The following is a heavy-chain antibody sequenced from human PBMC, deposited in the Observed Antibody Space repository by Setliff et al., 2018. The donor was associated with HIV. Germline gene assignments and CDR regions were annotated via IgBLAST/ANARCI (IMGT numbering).Heavy chain of an antibody. V-gene: IGHV1-18*01. D-gene: IGHD3-10*01. J-gene: IGHJ4*02. CDR3: ASSSPTTYYYGSGSPPLDY. Sequence: ASVKVSCKAYGHTYNAYGITWVRQAPGQGLEWMRWISAHYGSTKYAQTLQGRVTMTTDTSTNTAYMELRSLRSDDTAVYYCASSSPTTYYYGSGSPPLDYWGQGTLVTVSS. CDR2: ISAHYGST. CDR1: GHTYNAYG.